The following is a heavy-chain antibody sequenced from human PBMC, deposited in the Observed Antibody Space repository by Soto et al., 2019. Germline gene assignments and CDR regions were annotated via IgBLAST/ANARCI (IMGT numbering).Heavy chain of an antibody. V-gene: IGHV4-31*03. CDR3: ARLVLPDLYYFDY. J-gene: IGHJ4*02. CDR1: GGSISSGGYY. Sequence: SETLSLTCTVSGGSISSGGYYWSWIRQHPGKGLEWIGYIYYSGSTYYNPSLKSRVTISVDTSKNQFSLKLSSVTTADTAVYYCARLVLPDLYYFDYWGQGTLVTVSS. CDR2: IYYSGST. D-gene: IGHD2-8*02.